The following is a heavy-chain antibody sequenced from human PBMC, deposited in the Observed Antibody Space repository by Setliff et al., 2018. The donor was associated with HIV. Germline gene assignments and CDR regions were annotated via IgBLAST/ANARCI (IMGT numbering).Heavy chain of an antibody. CDR2: ILYGGTT. CDR1: GGSVDSRDYY. CDR3: ARVPHRVVGTTTLLYHFDY. V-gene: IGHV4-39*01. J-gene: IGHJ4*02. Sequence: SETLSLTCAVSGGSVDSRDYYWGWIRQPPGKGLEWIGNILYGGTTYYTPSLKSRVSISVDTTTNQVSLQVNSVTAVDTAVYYCARVPHRVVGTTTLLYHFDYWGLGTLVTVSS. D-gene: IGHD1-26*01.